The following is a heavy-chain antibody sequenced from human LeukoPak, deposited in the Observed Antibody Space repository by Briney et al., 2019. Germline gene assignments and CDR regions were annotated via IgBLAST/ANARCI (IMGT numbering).Heavy chain of an antibody. CDR2: ISSSSSYI. V-gene: IGHV3-21*04. D-gene: IGHD3-22*01. Sequence: PGGSLRLSCAASGFTFSSYAMNWVRQGPGKGLDWVSSISSSSSYIYYADSVKGRFTISRDNSKNTLYLQMNSLRAEDTAVYYCARAEIYYDSSGYYQTSPDYWGQGTLVTVSS. CDR1: GFTFSSYA. J-gene: IGHJ4*02. CDR3: ARAEIYYDSSGYYQTSPDY.